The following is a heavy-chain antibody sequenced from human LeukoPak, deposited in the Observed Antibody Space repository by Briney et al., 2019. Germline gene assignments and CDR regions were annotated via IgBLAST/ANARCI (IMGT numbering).Heavy chain of an antibody. CDR3: ARVLSSSYFDY. CDR1: GGSISSSSYY. D-gene: IGHD6-6*01. CDR2: IYYSGST. Sequence: PSETLSLTCTVSGGSISSSSYYWGWIRQPPGKGLEWIGSIYYSGSTYYNPSLKSRVTISVDTSKNQFSLKLSSVTAADTAVYYCARVLSSSYFDYWGQGTLVTVSS. J-gene: IGHJ4*02. V-gene: IGHV4-39*01.